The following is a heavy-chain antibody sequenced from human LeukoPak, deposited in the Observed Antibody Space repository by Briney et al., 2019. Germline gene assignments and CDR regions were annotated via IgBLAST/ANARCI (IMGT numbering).Heavy chain of an antibody. Sequence: GGSLRLSCAASGFTFSSYAMSWVRQAPGKGLEWVSAISGSGGSTYYADSVKGRLTISRDNSKNTLYLQMNSLRAEDTAVYYCANSASWDGYNSWGQGTLVTVSS. CDR2: ISGSGGST. J-gene: IGHJ5*02. CDR3: ANSASWDGYNS. V-gene: IGHV3-23*01. CDR1: GFTFSSYA. D-gene: IGHD5-24*01.